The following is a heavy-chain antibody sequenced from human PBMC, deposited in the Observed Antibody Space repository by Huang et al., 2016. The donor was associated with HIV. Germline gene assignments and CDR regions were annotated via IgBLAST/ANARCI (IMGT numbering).Heavy chain of an antibody. CDR3: ARGGLLWFGELST. Sequence: QVQLVQSGAEVKKPGASVKVSCKASGYTFTNYDINWVRQATGQGLEWMGWRNPNSGDTGLAQKFQGRVTMTRNTSISTAYMELSSLRSEDTAVYYCARGGLLWFGELSTWGQGTLVTVSS. CDR1: GYTFTNYD. J-gene: IGHJ5*02. V-gene: IGHV1-8*01. CDR2: RNPNSGDT. D-gene: IGHD3-10*01.